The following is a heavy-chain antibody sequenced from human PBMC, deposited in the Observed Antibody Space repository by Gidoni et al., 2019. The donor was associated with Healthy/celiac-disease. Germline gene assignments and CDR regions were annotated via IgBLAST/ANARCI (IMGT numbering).Heavy chain of an antibody. D-gene: IGHD1-7*01. CDR3: ARTELGLIQGAYYYYGMDV. V-gene: IGHV1-69*01. J-gene: IGHJ6*02. CDR1: GGTFSSYA. CDR2: ITPIFGTA. Sequence: QEQLVQSGAEVKKPGSSVKVSCTAFGGTFSSYATSWVQQAPGQGLEWMGGITPIFGTANYAQEIQGRVTITADESTSTAYMELSSLRSEDTAVYYCARTELGLIQGAYYYYGMDVWGQGTTVTVSS.